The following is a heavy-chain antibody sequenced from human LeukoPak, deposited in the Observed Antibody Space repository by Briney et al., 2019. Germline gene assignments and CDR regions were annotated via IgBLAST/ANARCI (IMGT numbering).Heavy chain of an antibody. CDR2: IYYSGST. D-gene: IGHD3-22*01. V-gene: IGHV4-59*01. CDR3: ARGRRLGGYYYGYFDL. J-gene: IGHJ2*01. CDR1: GGSISSYY. Sequence: PSETLSLTCTVSGGSISSYYSSWIRQPPGKGLEWIGYIYYSGSTNYNPSLKSRVTISVDTSKNQFSLKLSSVTAADTAVYYWARGRRLGGYYYGYFDLWGRGTLVTVSS.